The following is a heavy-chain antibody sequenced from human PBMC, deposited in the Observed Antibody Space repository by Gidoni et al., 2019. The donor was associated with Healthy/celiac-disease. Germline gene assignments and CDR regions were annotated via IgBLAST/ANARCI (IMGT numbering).Heavy chain of an antibody. CDR3: ARDRERRYCSSTSCPDAFDI. CDR1: GFTFSDYY. CDR2: ISSSGSTI. J-gene: IGHJ3*02. Sequence: QVQLVESGGGLVKPGGSLRLSCAASGFTFSDYYMSWIRPAPGKGLEWVSYISSSGSTIYYAASVKGRFTISRDNAKNSLYLQMNSLRAEDTAVYYCARDRERRYCSSTSCPDAFDIWGQGTMVTVSS. D-gene: IGHD2-2*01. V-gene: IGHV3-11*01.